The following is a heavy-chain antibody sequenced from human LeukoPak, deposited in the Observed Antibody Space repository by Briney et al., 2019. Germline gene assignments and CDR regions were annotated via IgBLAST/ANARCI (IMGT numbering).Heavy chain of an antibody. CDR1: GYTFTSYG. V-gene: IGHV1-18*04. CDR2: ISAYNGNI. Sequence: ASEKVSCKASGYTFTSYGISWVRQAPGQGLEWMGWISAYNGNINYAQKLQGRVTMTTDPSTSTAYMELRSLRSDDTAVYYCARGGMVRGVITRNWFDPWGQGTLVTVSS. CDR3: ARGGMVRGVITRNWFDP. D-gene: IGHD3-10*01. J-gene: IGHJ5*02.